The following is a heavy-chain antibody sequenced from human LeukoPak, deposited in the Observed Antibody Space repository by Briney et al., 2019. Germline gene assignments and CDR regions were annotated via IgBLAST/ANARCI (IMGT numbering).Heavy chain of an antibody. CDR1: GGSLSTYY. D-gene: IGHD6-19*01. V-gene: IGHV4-59*12. J-gene: IGHJ6*02. CDR3: SREQYTSGGSGWFGMDV. CDR2: IHQSGST. Sequence: SETLSLACSVSGGSLSTYYWTWTRQPPGKGLEWIGFIHQSGSTEYNPSLKSRVTMSLDTSRNQFSLKMSTVTAADTAVYYCSREQYTSGGSGWFGMDVWGQGTTVTVSS.